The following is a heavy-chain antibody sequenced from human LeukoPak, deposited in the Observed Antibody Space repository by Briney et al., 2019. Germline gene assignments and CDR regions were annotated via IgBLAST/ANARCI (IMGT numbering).Heavy chain of an antibody. V-gene: IGHV3-13*01. CDR1: GFTFSSCD. CDR3: ARGRITMVRGVMSYWFDP. J-gene: IGHJ5*02. CDR2: IGTAGDT. Sequence: PGGSLRLSCAASGFTFSSCDMHWVRQAAGKGLEWVSAIGTAGDTYYPGSVKGRFTISRENAKNSLYLQMNSLRAGDTAVYYCARGRITMVRGVMSYWFDPWGQGTLVTVSS. D-gene: IGHD3-10*01.